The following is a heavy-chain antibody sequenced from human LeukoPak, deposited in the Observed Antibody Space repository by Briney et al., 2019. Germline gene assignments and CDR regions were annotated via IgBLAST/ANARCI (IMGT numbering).Heavy chain of an antibody. D-gene: IGHD6-6*01. CDR1: GGSISSYY. V-gene: IGHV4-4*07. Sequence: SETLSLTCTVSGGSISSYYWSWIRQPPGKGLEWIGRIYTSGSTNYNPSLNSRVTMSVDTSKNQFSLKVSSVTAADTAVYYCARQSRSSVGYFDYWGQGTLVTVSS. CDR3: ARQSRSSVGYFDY. CDR2: IYTSGST. J-gene: IGHJ4*02.